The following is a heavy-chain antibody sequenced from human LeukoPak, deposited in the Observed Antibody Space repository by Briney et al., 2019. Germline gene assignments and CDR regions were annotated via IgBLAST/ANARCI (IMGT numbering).Heavy chain of an antibody. V-gene: IGHV3-66*01. CDR2: IYSGGST. Sequence: GGSLRLSCAASGFTFSSYSMNWVRQAPGKGLEWVSVIYSGGSTYYADSVKGRFTISRDNSKNTLYLQMNSLRAEDTAVYYCARDNGGSGYWGQGTLVTVSS. CDR3: ARDNGGSGY. D-gene: IGHD3-10*01. CDR1: GFTFSSYS. J-gene: IGHJ4*02.